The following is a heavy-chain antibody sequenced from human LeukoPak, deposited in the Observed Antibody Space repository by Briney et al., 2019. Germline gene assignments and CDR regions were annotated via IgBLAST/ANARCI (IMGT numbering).Heavy chain of an antibody. Sequence: ASVKVSCKASGYTFTGYYMHWVRQAPGQGLEWMGWINPNSGGTNYAQKFQGRVTMTRDTSISTAYMELSRLRSDDTAVYYCARDSRDGYKVAVDYWGQGTLVTVSS. D-gene: IGHD5-24*01. CDR3: ARDSRDGYKVAVDY. CDR2: INPNSGGT. CDR1: GYTFTGYY. J-gene: IGHJ4*02. V-gene: IGHV1-2*02.